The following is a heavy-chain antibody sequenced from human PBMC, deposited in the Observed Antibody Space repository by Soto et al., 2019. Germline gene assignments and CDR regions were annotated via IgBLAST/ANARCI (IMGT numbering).Heavy chain of an antibody. D-gene: IGHD4-17*01. CDR3: ARQSTVTTLFGVDY. J-gene: IGHJ4*02. CDR2: IYYSGST. Sequence: QVQLQESGPGLVNPSETLSLTCTVSGGSITSYYWSWIRQPPGKGLEWIGYIYYSGSTNYNPSLQSRVTISVDTSKNQFSLKLSSVTAADTAVYYCARQSTVTTLFGVDYWGQGTLVTVSS. V-gene: IGHV4-59*08. CDR1: GGSITSYY.